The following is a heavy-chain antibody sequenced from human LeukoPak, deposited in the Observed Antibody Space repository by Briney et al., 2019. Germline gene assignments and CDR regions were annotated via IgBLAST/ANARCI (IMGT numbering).Heavy chain of an antibody. V-gene: IGHV4-39*01. CDR2: IYYSVSP. CDR1: GGSISSSSYS. CDR3: ATAGHCSSTSCTNRYYYYGMDV. D-gene: IGHD2-2*01. J-gene: IGHJ6*02. Sequence: SETLFLTCTVSGGSISSSSYSWGWIRQPPGKGLEWIGSIYYSVSPYYNPSLNSRVTISVDMSKNQSSLKLSSVTAADTAVYYCATAGHCSSTSCTNRYYYYGMDVWGQGTTVTVSS.